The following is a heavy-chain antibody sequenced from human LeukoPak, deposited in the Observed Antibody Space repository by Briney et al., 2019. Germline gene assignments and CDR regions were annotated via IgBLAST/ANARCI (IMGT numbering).Heavy chain of an antibody. CDR2: IYYNGNT. CDR3: ARVHADSRGWYYFDY. D-gene: IGHD6-19*01. V-gene: IGHV4-59*01. J-gene: IGHJ4*02. Sequence: PSETLSLTCTVSGGSISSYYWSWIRQPPGKGLEWIGFIYYNGNTNYNPSLKSRVTISVDTSRDQFSLRLSSVTAADTAVYYCARVHADSRGWYYFDYWGQGTLFTVSS. CDR1: GGSISSYY.